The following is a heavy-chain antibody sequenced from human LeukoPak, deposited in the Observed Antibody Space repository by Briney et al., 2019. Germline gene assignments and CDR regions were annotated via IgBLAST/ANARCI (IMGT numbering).Heavy chain of an antibody. J-gene: IGHJ2*01. CDR3: ARDRAGFQKHWYFDV. D-gene: IGHD3-10*01. Sequence: KSSETLSLTCAVFGGSFSGYNWSWLRQPPGKGLEWIGEINDSGYTNYNPSESSRVTIYIDTSKNQFSLRLSSVAATDTAVYYCARDRAGFQKHWYFDVWVPGTLVTVSS. V-gene: IGHV4-34*01. CDR2: INDSGYT. CDR1: GGSFSGYN.